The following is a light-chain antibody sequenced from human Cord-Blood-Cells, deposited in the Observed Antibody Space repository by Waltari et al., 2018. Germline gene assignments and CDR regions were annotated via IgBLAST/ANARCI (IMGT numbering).Light chain of an antibody. CDR1: QSLLHSNGYNY. J-gene: IGKJ3*01. V-gene: IGKV2-28*01. Sequence: IVMTQSPLSLPVTPGALASISCRTRQSLLHSNGYNYLDWYLQKPGQSPQLLFYWGSNRAAGVPDMFSGSGAGTDFILNSSRVEAEDVGFYYCMQALQPFTFGPGTKVDIK. CDR3: MQALQPFT. CDR2: WGS.